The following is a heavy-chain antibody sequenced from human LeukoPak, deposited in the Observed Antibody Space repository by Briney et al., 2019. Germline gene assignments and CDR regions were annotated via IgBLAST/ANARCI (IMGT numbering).Heavy chain of an antibody. CDR1: GGSISSYY. J-gene: IGHJ4*02. Sequence: SETLYLTCTVSGGSISSYYWSWIRQPPGKGLEWIGYIYYSGSTNYNPSLKSRVTISVDTSKNQFSLKLSSVTAADTAVYYCARVKEKNRDYDILTGYRTFDYWGQGTLVTVSS. V-gene: IGHV4-59*01. D-gene: IGHD3-9*01. CDR3: ARVKEKNRDYDILTGYRTFDY. CDR2: IYYSGST.